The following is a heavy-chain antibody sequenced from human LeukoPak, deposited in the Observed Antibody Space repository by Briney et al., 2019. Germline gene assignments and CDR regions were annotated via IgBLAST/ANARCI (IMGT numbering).Heavy chain of an antibody. V-gene: IGHV4-38-2*01. CDR3: ARLYRVPAAMGGWVDP. J-gene: IGHJ5*02. CDR1: GYSISSGYY. D-gene: IGHD2-2*01. CDR2: IYHSGST. Sequence: PSETLSLTCAVSGYSISSGYYWGWIRQPPGKGQEWIGSIYHSGSTYYNPSLKSRVTISVDTSKNQFSLKLSSVTAADTAVYYCARLYRVPAAMGGWVDPWGQGTLVTVSS.